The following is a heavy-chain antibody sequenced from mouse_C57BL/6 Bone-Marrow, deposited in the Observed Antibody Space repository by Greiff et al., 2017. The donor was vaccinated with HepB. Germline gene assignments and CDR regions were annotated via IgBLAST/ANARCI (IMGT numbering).Heavy chain of an antibody. D-gene: IGHD1-1*02. CDR1: GYTFTSYW. V-gene: IGHV1-7*01. CDR3: ARERGYYYTYYFDY. J-gene: IGHJ2*01. CDR2: INPSSGYT. Sequence: VQRVESGAELAKPGASVKLSCKASGYTFTSYWMHWVKQRPGQGLEWIGYINPSSGYTKYNQKFKDQATLTADKSSSTAYMQLSSLTYEDSAVYYCARERGYYYTYYFDYWGQGTTLTVSS.